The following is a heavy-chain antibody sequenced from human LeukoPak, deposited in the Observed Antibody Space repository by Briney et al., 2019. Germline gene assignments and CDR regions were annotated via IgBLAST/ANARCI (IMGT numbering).Heavy chain of an antibody. D-gene: IGHD1-1*01. CDR2: ISGSGGST. CDR3: AKDPWNGAAFDI. Sequence: PGGSLRLACAAAGFTVSSYAMSWGRQAPGKGREWGSAISGSGGSTYYADSVKGRFTISSDNYKNTLYLQMNSLRAEDTAVYYCAKDPWNGAAFDIWGQGAMVTVSS. J-gene: IGHJ3*02. V-gene: IGHV3-23*01. CDR1: GFTVSSYA.